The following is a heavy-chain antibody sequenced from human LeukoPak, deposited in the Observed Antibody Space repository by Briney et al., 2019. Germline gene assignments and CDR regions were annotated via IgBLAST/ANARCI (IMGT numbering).Heavy chain of an antibody. CDR2: INPNSGGT. CDR3: ATSYVWGSYRPNPFDY. Sequence: GASVKASCKASGYTFTGYYMHWVRQAPGQGLEWIGWINPNSGGTNYAQKFQGRVTMTRDTSISTAYMELSRLRSDDTAVYYCATSYVWGSYRPNPFDYWGQGTLVTVSS. J-gene: IGHJ4*02. V-gene: IGHV1-2*02. CDR1: GYTFTGYY. D-gene: IGHD3-16*02.